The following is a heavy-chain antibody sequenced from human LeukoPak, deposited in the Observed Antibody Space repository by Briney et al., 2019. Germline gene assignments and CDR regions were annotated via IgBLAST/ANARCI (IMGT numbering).Heavy chain of an antibody. CDR3: ARVAFWSRSYQPFDY. D-gene: IGHD3-3*01. V-gene: IGHV4-59*01. CDR1: GGSISSYY. CDR2: IYYSGST. Sequence: MTSETLSLTCTVSGGSISSYYWSWIRQPPGKGREWVGDIYYSGSTNYNPSLKSRVTIAVDTSKNQFGLELSSVTAADTAVYYCARVAFWSRSYQPFDYWGQGPLVTVPS. J-gene: IGHJ4*02.